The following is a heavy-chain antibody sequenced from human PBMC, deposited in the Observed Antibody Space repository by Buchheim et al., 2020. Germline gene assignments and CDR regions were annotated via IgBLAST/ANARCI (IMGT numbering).Heavy chain of an antibody. CDR1: GFSFSRHV. Sequence: EMQLSESGGGLVQPGGSLRVSCAASGFSFSRHVMSWVRQAPGKGLEWVSIITGRADVKYYADSVQGRFTISRDNSKTMLYLPMNSLRAEDTAVYYCAQFGMDMSAGGYWGQGTL. V-gene: IGHV3-23*01. D-gene: IGHD1-14*01. J-gene: IGHJ4*02. CDR2: ITGRADVK. CDR3: AQFGMDMSAGGY.